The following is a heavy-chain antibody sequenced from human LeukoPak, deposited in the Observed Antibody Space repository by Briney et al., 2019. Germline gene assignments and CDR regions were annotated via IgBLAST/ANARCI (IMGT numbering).Heavy chain of an antibody. J-gene: IGHJ4*02. D-gene: IGHD5-18*01. CDR2: MNPNSGNT. Sequence: ASVKVSCKASGYTFTSYDISWVRQATGQGLEWMGWMNPNSGNTGYAQKFRGRVTMTRNTSISTAYMELSSLRSEDTAVYYCARSLYSYGDYFDYWGQGTLVTVSS. V-gene: IGHV1-8*01. CDR1: GYTFTSYD. CDR3: ARSLYSYGDYFDY.